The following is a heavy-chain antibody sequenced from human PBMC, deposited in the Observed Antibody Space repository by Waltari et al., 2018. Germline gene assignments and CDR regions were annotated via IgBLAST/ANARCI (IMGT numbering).Heavy chain of an antibody. V-gene: IGHV1-24*01. Sequence: QLKLVQSGTEVKQPGASVTVSCKVSGTSLTGVSIHWVRQAPGKGLEWMGGVDPEDGEKIYAQKFQGRVTMTEDTSTDTAYMELSRLRSEDTAIYYCATVYCGGGACYKYQYYYGLDVWGQGT. CDR3: ATVYCGGGACYKYQYYYGLDV. CDR2: VDPEDGEK. D-gene: IGHD2-8*02. CDR1: GTSLTGVS. J-gene: IGHJ6*02.